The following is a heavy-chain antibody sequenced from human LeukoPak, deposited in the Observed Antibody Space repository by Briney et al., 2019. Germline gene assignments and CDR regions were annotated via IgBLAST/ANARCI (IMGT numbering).Heavy chain of an antibody. J-gene: IGHJ3*02. CDR1: GFTFSRYW. V-gene: IGHV3-7*01. Sequence: GGSLRLSCAASGFTFSRYWMSWVRQAPGKGLEWVANIKQDGSEKYYVDSVKGRFTISRDNAKKSLYLQMNSLRAEDTAVYYCARDDGGNFNDAFDIWGQGTMVTVSS. CDR3: ARDDGGNFNDAFDI. CDR2: IKQDGSEK. D-gene: IGHD4-23*01.